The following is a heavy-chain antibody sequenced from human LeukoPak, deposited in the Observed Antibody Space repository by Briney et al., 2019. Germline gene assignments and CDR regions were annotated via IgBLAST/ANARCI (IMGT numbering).Heavy chain of an antibody. CDR1: GFTFSDYY. Sequence: KPGGSLRLSCAASGFTFSDYYMSWIRQAPGKGLEWIASIYYSGSTYYNPSLKSRVTISVDTSKNQLSLKLSSLTAADTAVYYCARHEYSGSYYGLSWFDPWGQGTLVTVSS. CDR3: ARHEYSGSYYGLSWFDP. V-gene: IGHV4-39*01. CDR2: IYYSGST. J-gene: IGHJ5*02. D-gene: IGHD1-26*01.